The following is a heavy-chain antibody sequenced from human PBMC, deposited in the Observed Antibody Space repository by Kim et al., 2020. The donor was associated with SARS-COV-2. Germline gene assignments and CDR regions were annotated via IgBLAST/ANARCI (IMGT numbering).Heavy chain of an antibody. CDR1: GFTLSLYS. Sequence: GGSLRLSCATSGFTLSLYSMNWVRQAPGKGLEWVSHISDFSTTTKYADSVKGRFTISRDNTKNSLYLQMKGLRAEDTAVYYCVRENYWACDIWGQGTMVTVSS. CDR2: ISDFSTTT. V-gene: IGHV3-48*04. D-gene: IGHD1-7*01. J-gene: IGHJ3*02. CDR3: VRENYWACDI.